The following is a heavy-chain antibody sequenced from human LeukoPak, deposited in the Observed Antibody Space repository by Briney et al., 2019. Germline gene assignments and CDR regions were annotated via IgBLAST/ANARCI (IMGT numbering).Heavy chain of an antibody. CDR1: GYTFTGFY. CDR2: INPNSGDT. D-gene: IGHD3-22*01. CDR3: ARVGRYYDSTGSPDY. J-gene: IGHJ4*02. V-gene: IGHV1-2*02. Sequence: GASVKVSCKASGYTFTGFYMHWVRQAPGQGLEWMGWINPNSGDTNYAQKFQDRVTMTRDTSISIAYMELSRLRSDDTAVYYCARVGRYYDSTGSPDYWGQGTLVTVSS.